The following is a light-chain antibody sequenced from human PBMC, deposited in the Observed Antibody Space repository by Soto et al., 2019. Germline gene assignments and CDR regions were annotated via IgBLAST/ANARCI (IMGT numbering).Light chain of an antibody. J-gene: IGKJ5*01. CDR3: QQYGSSSIT. CDR1: QSVSNNY. Sequence: EIVLTQYPGTLSVSPGERSTLSCMSSQSVSNNYLAWYQQKPGQAPRLLIYGASNRATGIPDRFSGSGSGTDFTLTISRLEPEDFAVYYCQQYGSSSITFGQGTLLEI. V-gene: IGKV3-20*01. CDR2: GAS.